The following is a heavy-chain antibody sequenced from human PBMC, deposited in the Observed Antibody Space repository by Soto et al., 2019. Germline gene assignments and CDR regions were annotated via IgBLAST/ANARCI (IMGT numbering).Heavy chain of an antibody. CDR1: GFTFSSYA. J-gene: IGHJ5*02. CDR3: EKDLINMIVVVQGSWFDA. CDR2: ISGSGGST. D-gene: IGHD3-22*01. V-gene: IGHV3-23*01. Sequence: PGGSLRLSCAASGFTFSSYAMSWVRQAPGKGLEGVSAISGSGGSTYYADSVKGRFTISRDNSKSTLYLQMNSLRAEDTAVYYCEKDLINMIVVVQGSWFDAWGQGTLVMVSS.